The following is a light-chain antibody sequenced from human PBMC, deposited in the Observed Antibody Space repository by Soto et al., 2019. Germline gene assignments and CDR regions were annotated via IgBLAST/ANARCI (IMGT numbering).Light chain of an antibody. CDR2: DAS. J-gene: IGKJ1*01. V-gene: IGKV3-11*01. CDR1: QSVSSY. CDR3: QQRSNWPKT. Sequence: ETVLTQSPATLSLSPGERATLSCRASQSVSSYLAWYQQKPGQAPRLLIYDASNRATGIPDRFSGSGSGTDFTLTISSLEPEDFAVYYCQQRSNWPKTFGQGTKVEIK.